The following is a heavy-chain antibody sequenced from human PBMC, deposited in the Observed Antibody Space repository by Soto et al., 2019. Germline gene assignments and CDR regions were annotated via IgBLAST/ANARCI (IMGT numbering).Heavy chain of an antibody. CDR1: GFTFSSYG. CDR3: ARSRDIVATILDY. D-gene: IGHD5-12*01. V-gene: IGHV3-33*01. CDR2: IWYDGSNK. Sequence: GGSLRLSCAASGFTFSSYGMHWVRQAPGKGLEWVAVIWYDGSNKYYADSVKGRFTISRDNSKNTLYLQMNSLRAEDTAVYYCARSRDIVATILDYWGQGTLVTVSS. J-gene: IGHJ4*02.